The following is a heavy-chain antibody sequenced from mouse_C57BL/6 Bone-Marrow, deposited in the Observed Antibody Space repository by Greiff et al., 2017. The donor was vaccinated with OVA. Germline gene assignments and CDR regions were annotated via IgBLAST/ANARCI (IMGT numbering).Heavy chain of an antibody. CDR2: IDPSDSYT. V-gene: IGHV1-50*01. J-gene: IGHJ1*03. CDR1: GYTFTSYW. Sequence: QVQLQQPGAELVKPGASVKLSCKASGYTFTSYWMQWVKQRPGQGLEWIGAIDPSDSYTNYNQKFKGKATLTVYTSSRTAYMQLSSLTSEDSAVYYCARVLITTVVDLYWYFDVWGTGTTVTVSS. D-gene: IGHD1-1*01. CDR3: ARVLITTVVDLYWYFDV.